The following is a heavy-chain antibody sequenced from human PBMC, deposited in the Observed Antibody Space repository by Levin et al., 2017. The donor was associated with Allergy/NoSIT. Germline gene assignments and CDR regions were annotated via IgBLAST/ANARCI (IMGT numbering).Heavy chain of an antibody. CDR1: GGSISSFSYY. CDR2: DYYSGYT. V-gene: IGHV4-39*01. D-gene: IGHD1-1*01. J-gene: IGHJ3*02. CDR3: ATQVQLERKDAFDI. Sequence: KAGGSLRLSCTVSGGSISSFSYYWGWIRQPPGKGLEWIGSDYYSGYTYYNPSLKSRVTIAADTSKNQFSLRLSSVTAADTAIYYCATQVQLERKDAFDIWGQGTVVTVSP.